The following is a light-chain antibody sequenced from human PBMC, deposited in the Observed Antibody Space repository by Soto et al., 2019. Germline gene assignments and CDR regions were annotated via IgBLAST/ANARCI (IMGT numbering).Light chain of an antibody. CDR2: GAS. CDR3: QQYGSSPRT. CDR1: QNVRSNY. J-gene: IGKJ2*01. V-gene: IGKV3-20*01. Sequence: EIVLTQSPGTLYLSPGDRATLSCRTSQNVRSNYLAWYQQNPGQAPRLLIYGASSRAGGIPDRFSGSGSGTDFTLTISRLEPEDFAVYYCQQYGSSPRTFGQGTKVEIK.